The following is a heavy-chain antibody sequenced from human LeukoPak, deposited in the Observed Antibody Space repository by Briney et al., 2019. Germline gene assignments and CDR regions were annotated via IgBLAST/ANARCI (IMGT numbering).Heavy chain of an antibody. D-gene: IGHD2-21*01. Sequence: GGSLRLSCAASGFTFSSYSMNWVRQAPGKALEWVSSISSSSSYIYYADSVKGRFTISRDNAKNSLYLQMNSLRAEDTAVYYCARELLWRFDYWGQGTLVTVSS. CDR1: GFTFSSYS. CDR3: ARELLWRFDY. J-gene: IGHJ4*02. CDR2: ISSSSSYI. V-gene: IGHV3-21*01.